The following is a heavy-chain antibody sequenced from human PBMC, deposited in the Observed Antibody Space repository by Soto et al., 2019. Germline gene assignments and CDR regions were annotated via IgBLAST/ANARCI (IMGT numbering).Heavy chain of an antibody. V-gene: IGHV3-49*04. CDR3: ARDFCSSTNCFSHAFDV. J-gene: IGHJ3*01. Sequence: TGGAPRTSCAAPGFTLCSYWMRWGPQAPGKGAGWLGFIRSQTYGGAAESAPSVKGRFTISRDDSKSTAYLQMNSLKTEDTALYYCARDFCSSTNCFSHAFDVWGQGTLVTVSS. D-gene: IGHD2-2*01. CDR1: GFTLCSYW. CDR2: IRSQTYGGAA.